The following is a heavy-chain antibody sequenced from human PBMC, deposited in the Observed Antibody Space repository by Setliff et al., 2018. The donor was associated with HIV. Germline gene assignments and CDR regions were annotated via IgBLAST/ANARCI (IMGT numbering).Heavy chain of an antibody. CDR2: TYYRSKWLT. CDR1: GDTVSSDSAA. D-gene: IGHD2-21*01. CDR3: ARQQIAYLTAWSTFVQTSLYNYFDP. J-gene: IGHJ5*02. V-gene: IGHV6-1*01. Sequence: PSQTLSLTCAISGDTVSSDSAAWNWLRQSSSRGLEWLGRTYYRSKWLTDYASFVRSRINITADASKNHFSLQLTSVSGDDTAVYFCARQQIAYLTAWSTFVQTSLYNYFDPWGQGTPVTVSS.